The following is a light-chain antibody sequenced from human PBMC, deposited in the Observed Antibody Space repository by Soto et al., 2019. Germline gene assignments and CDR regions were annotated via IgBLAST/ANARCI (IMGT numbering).Light chain of an antibody. Sequence: EIVMTQSPATLSVSPGERATLSCRASQSVSSNLAWYQQKPGQAPRLLIYVASTRATGIPDRFSGSGSGTEFPLTLSRLQSEDFAVYYCQQYNNWPYTFGQGTKLEIK. CDR1: QSVSSN. CDR2: VAS. CDR3: QQYNNWPYT. V-gene: IGKV3-15*01. J-gene: IGKJ2*01.